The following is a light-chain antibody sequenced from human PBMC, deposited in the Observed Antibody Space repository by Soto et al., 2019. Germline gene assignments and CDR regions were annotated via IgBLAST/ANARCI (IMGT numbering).Light chain of an antibody. V-gene: IGKV3-20*01. CDR2: GAS. CDR1: QSVSSSY. CDR3: QQYGSSPPYT. J-gene: IGKJ2*01. Sequence: ESVLTQSPGTLSLSPGERATLSCRASQSVSSSYLAWYQQKPGQAPRLLIYGASSRATGIPDRFSGRGSGTDFTLTISRLEPEDFAVYYCQQYGSSPPYTFGQGTKLELK.